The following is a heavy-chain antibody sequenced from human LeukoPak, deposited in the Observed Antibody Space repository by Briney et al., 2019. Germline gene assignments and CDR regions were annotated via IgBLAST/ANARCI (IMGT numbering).Heavy chain of an antibody. D-gene: IGHD3-22*01. CDR3: ARVGAWDSSGYYHGDYAMDV. V-gene: IGHV4-34*01. J-gene: IGHJ6*02. Sequence: PSETLSLTCAVYGGSFSGYYWSWIRQPPGKGLEWIGEINHSGSTNYNPSLKSRVTISVDTSKNQFSLKLSSVTAADTAVYYCARVGAWDSSGYYHGDYAMDVWGQGTTVTVSS. CDR2: INHSGST. CDR1: GGSFSGYY.